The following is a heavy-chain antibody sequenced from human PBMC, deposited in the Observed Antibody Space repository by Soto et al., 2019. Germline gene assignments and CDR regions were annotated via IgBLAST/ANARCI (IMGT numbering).Heavy chain of an antibody. D-gene: IGHD3-16*01. CDR2: VYPADSET. CDR1: GYAFPNYW. J-gene: IGHJ4*02. V-gene: IGHV5-51*01. CDR3: ARFIPYKSQHGYIIDH. Sequence: PGESLKISCKGSGYAFPNYWIGWLRQMPGKGLEWMGMVYPADSETRYSPSFEGQVTFSADRSTNTAYVQWSRLKASDTAMFYCARFIPYKSQHGYIIDHWGQGTLVTVSS.